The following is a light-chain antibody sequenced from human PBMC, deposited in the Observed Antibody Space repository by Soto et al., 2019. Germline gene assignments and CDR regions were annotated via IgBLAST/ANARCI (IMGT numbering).Light chain of an antibody. Sequence: EIVLTPSPGTLSMPPFERSTRSCMASHSLSSSSLAWYQPNPGQAPRLLISGASSRDADTPDSFSGSGSGTDFTLTINRLEPEAFAVHSRQQYDSSPRTCGKGTKVDI. CDR3: QQYDSSPRT. J-gene: IGKJ1*01. CDR1: HSLSSSS. V-gene: IGKV3-20*01. CDR2: GAS.